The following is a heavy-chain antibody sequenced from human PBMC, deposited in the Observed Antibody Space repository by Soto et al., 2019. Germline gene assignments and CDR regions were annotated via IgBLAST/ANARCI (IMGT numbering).Heavy chain of an antibody. CDR1: GFIFTNYA. Sequence: GGSLRLSCAASGFIFTNYAMTWVRQAPGKGLEWVSSISAGSSGTYYTDSVKGRFTISRDNSRNTVYLQMNSLRADDTAVYYCAKDRLAGGFDYWGQGTLVTVSS. CDR3: AKDRLAGGFDY. J-gene: IGHJ4*02. D-gene: IGHD3-16*01. V-gene: IGHV3-23*01. CDR2: ISAGSSGT.